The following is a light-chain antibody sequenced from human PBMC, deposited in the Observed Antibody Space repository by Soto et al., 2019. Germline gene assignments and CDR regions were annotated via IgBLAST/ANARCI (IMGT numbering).Light chain of an antibody. J-gene: IGLJ1*01. CDR3: QSYDSSLSGSEV. Sequence: QSVLTQPPSVSPAPGQRVTISCTGSSSNIGAGYDLHWYQQLPGTAPKLLIYGNSNRPSGVPDRFSGSKSGTSASLAITGLQAEDEADYYCQSYDSSLSGSEVFGTGTKLTVL. CDR1: SSNIGAGYD. CDR2: GNS. V-gene: IGLV1-40*01.